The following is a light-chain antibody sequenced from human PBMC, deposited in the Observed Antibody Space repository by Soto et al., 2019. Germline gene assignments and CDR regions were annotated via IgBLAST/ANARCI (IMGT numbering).Light chain of an antibody. CDR3: QHYNSYSEA. V-gene: IGKV1-5*03. CDR1: QTISSW. J-gene: IGKJ1*01. CDR2: KAS. Sequence: DIQMTQSPSTLSGSVGDRATITCRASQTISSWLAWYQQKPGKAPKLLIYKASTLKSGVPSRFSGSGSGTEFNLTISSLQPDDFATYYCQHYNSYSEAFGKGTNVEL.